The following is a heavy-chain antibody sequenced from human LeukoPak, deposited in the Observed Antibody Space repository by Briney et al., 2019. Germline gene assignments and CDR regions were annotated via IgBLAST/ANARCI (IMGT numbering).Heavy chain of an antibody. V-gene: IGHV3-30*18. Sequence: GRSLRLSCAASGFTFSSYGMHWVRQAPGKGLEWVAVISYDGSNKYYADSVKGRFTISRDNSKNTLYLQMNSLRAEDTAVYYCAKGGYFDWLFPDYWGQGTLATVSS. CDR1: GFTFSSYG. CDR3: AKGGYFDWLFPDY. J-gene: IGHJ4*02. CDR2: ISYDGSNK. D-gene: IGHD3-9*01.